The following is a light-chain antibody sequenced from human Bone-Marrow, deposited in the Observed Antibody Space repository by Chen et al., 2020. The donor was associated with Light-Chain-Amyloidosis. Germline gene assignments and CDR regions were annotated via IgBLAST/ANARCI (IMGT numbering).Light chain of an antibody. Sequence: SYVLTQPPSVSVAPGETATLTCGGNKIRIKSVHWYHQKPGQAPVLVVEYDTERPSGIPVRFSGSNSGNTATLTISRVEAGDEADYYCQVWDGLLDHVVFGGGTRLTVL. J-gene: IGLJ2*01. CDR1: KIRIKS. CDR2: YDT. V-gene: IGLV3-21*04. CDR3: QVWDGLLDHVV.